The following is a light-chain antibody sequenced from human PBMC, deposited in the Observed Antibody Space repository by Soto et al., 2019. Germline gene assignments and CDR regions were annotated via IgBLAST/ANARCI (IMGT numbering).Light chain of an antibody. Sequence: DIQMTQSPSTLSASVGDTVTITCRASQTISRWLAWYQQKPGKAPRLLIYTASTLESGVPSRFSASGSGTEFTLTISSLHPDDFATYYCQEYNNYWTFGLGTKVDIK. V-gene: IGKV1-5*01. CDR1: QTISRW. CDR2: TAS. J-gene: IGKJ1*01. CDR3: QEYNNYWT.